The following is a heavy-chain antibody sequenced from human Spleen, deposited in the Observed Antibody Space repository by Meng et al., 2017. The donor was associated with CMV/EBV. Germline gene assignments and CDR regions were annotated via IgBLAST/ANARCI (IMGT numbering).Heavy chain of an antibody. CDR3: ARGPPYGSGSYSQYDY. D-gene: IGHD3-10*01. Sequence: GGSFSGYYWSWIRQPPGKGLEWIGEINHSGSTNYNPSLKSRVTISVDTSKNQFSLKLSSVTAADTAVYYCARGPPYGSGSYSQYDYWGQGTLVTVSS. CDR1: GGSFSGYY. V-gene: IGHV4-34*01. J-gene: IGHJ4*02. CDR2: INHSGST.